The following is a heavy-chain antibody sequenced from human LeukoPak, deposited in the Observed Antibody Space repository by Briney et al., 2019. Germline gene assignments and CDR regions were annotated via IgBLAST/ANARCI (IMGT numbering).Heavy chain of an antibody. D-gene: IGHD2-15*01. CDR2: IKQDGSET. CDR3: AKVGRWEVAGTDSRFDY. J-gene: IGHJ4*02. Sequence: GGSLRLSCGGSGFSFSSYWMSWVRQIPGKGLEWVANIKQDGSETNYVDSVKGRFTVSRDNARNLLFLQPNSLRAEDTAVYYCAKVGRWEVAGTDSRFDYWGQGTLVSVSS. V-gene: IGHV3-7*01. CDR1: GFSFSSYW.